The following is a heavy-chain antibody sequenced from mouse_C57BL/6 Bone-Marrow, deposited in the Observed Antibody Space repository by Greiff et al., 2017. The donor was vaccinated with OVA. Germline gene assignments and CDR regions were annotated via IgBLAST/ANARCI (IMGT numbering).Heavy chain of an antibody. V-gene: IGHV1-42*01. CDR2: INPSTGGT. J-gene: IGHJ2*01. CDR1: GYSFTGYY. Sequence: VQLQQSGPELVKPGASVKISCKASGYSFTGYYMNWVKQSPEKSLEWIGEINPSTGGTTYNQKFKAKATLTVDKSTSTAYMQLKSLTSEDSAVYYCARYGNYDYWGQGTTLTVSS. D-gene: IGHD2-1*01. CDR3: ARYGNYDY.